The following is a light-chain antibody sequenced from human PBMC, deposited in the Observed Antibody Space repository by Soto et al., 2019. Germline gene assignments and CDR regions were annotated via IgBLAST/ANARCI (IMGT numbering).Light chain of an antibody. CDR2: EVS. J-gene: IGLJ1*01. CDR3: SSYTSSSTDD. Sequence: LTQPASMSGSPGQSITVSCTGTSRDDGGYDYVSWYQHHPGKAPKLTIYEVSNRPSGVSNRFSGSKSGNTASLTISGLQAEDEAEYYCSSYTSSSTDDFGTGTKVTVL. V-gene: IGLV2-14*01. CDR1: SRDDGGYDY.